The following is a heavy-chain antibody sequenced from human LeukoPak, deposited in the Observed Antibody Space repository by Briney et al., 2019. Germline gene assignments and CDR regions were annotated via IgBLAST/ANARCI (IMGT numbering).Heavy chain of an antibody. CDR2: MNPNSGDT. V-gene: IGHV1-8*02. J-gene: IGHJ4*02. Sequence: ASVKVSCKASGSTFRSYDINWVRQATGQGLGWLGWMNPNSGDTGYTQRFQGRVTMTRDTSISTAYMELSSLRSQDTAVYYCAGGAFATGSYFDLSGQGSPATASS. CDR1: GSTFRSYD. D-gene: IGHD3-10*01. CDR3: AGGAFATGSYFDL.